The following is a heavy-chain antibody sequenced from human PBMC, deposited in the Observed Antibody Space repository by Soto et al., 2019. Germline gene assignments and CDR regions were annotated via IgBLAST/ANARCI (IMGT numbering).Heavy chain of an antibody. CDR3: PNVPLRPYYFGS. CDR2: ISGSGDST. Sequence: PGGSLRLSCAASGFTFSNYAMNWVRQAPGKGLEWVSIISGSGDSTNYADSVRGRFTISRDNSKNTLYLQMNSLRAEDTAIYYCPNVPLRPYYFGSWGEGTLVTV. CDR1: GFTFSNYA. J-gene: IGHJ4*02. V-gene: IGHV3-23*01. D-gene: IGHD4-17*01.